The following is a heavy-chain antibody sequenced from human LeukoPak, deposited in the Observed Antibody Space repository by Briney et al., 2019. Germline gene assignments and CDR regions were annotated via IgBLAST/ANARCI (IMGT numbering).Heavy chain of an antibody. D-gene: IGHD2-15*01. CDR2: INYSGST. J-gene: IGHJ4*02. V-gene: IGHV4-39*02. Sequence: SETLSLTCTVSGGSISSSSYYWGWIRQPPGKGLEWIGSINYSGSTYYNPSLKSRVTISVDTSKNQFSLKLSSVTAADTAVYYCARDRGFRAGVCSGGSCYEDYWGQGTLVTVSS. CDR3: ARDRGFRAGVCSGGSCYEDY. CDR1: GGSISSSSYY.